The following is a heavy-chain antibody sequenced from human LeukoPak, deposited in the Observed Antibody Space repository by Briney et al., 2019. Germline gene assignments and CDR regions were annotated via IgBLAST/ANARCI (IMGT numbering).Heavy chain of an antibody. CDR3: ASRRAAFDI. CDR1: GGSFSGYY. V-gene: IGHV4-34*01. CDR2: INHSGST. J-gene: IGHJ3*02. Sequence: SETLSLTCAVYGGSFSGYYWSWIRQPPGKGLEWIGEINHSGSTNYNPSLKSRVTISVDTSKNQFSLRLSSVAAADTAVYYWASRRAAFDIWGQGTVVTVSP.